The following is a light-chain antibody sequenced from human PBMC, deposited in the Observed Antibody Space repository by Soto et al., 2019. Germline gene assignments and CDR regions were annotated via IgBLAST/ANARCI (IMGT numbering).Light chain of an antibody. CDR2: GAS. Sequence: EIVMTQSPATLSVSPGERATLSCRAGQSVSTNLAWYQQKPGQAPRLLIYGASTRATGIPARFSGSGSGTDFTLTISSLEPEDFAVYYCQQYGSSPLTFGGGTKVDIK. J-gene: IGKJ4*01. CDR1: QSVSTN. CDR3: QQYGSSPLT. V-gene: IGKV3-15*01.